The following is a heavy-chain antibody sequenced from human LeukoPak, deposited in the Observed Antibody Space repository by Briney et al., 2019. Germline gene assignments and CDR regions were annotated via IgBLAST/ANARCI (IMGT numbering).Heavy chain of an antibody. V-gene: IGHV3-74*03. Sequence: PGGSLRLSCAASGFTFSSYWMYWVRQVPGKGLVWVSRITSDGSDTTYADSVKGRFTISRDNSKNTLYLQMNSLRAEDTAVYYCARVEEYYDSSGYYNYWGQGTLVTVSS. CDR1: GFTFSSYW. CDR3: ARVEEYYDSSGYYNY. J-gene: IGHJ4*02. D-gene: IGHD3-22*01. CDR2: ITSDGSDT.